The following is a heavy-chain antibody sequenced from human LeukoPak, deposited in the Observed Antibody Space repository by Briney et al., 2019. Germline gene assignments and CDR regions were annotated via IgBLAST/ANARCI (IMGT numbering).Heavy chain of an antibody. J-gene: IGHJ4*02. CDR3: AKVRGVIIARYYFDY. V-gene: IGHV3-23*01. Sequence: GGSLRLSCAAPGFTFSSYAMSWVRQAPGKGLEWVSAISGSGGSTYYADSVKGRFTISRDNSKNTLYLQMNSLRAEDTAVYYCAKVRGVIIARYYFDYWGQGTLVTVSS. D-gene: IGHD3-10*01. CDR1: GFTFSSYA. CDR2: ISGSGGST.